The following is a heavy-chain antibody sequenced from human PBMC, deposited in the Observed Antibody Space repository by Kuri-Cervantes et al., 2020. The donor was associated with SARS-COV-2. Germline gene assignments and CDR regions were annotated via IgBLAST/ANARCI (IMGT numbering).Heavy chain of an antibody. CDR1: GFTFSSYS. Sequence: ESLKISCAASGFTFSSYSMNWVRQPPGKGLEWIGYIYYSGSTNYNPSLKSRVTISVDTSKNQFSLKLSSVTAADTAVYYCAREPPGWLRNSGENWYFDLWGRGTLVTVSS. V-gene: IGHV4-59*01. J-gene: IGHJ2*01. CDR2: IYYSGST. CDR3: AREPPGWLRNSGENWYFDL. D-gene: IGHD5-12*01.